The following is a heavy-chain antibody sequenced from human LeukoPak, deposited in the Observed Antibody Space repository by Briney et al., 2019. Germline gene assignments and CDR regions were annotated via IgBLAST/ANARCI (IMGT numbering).Heavy chain of an antibody. D-gene: IGHD1-26*01. Sequence: PSETLSLTCTVSGGSISSSSYYWGWIRQPPGKGLEWIGSIYYSGSTYYNPSLKSRVTISVDTSKNQFSLKLSSVTAAATAVYYCARRIVGARGEFDPWGQGTLVTVSS. J-gene: IGHJ5*02. CDR1: GGSISSSSYY. CDR2: IYYSGST. CDR3: ARRIVGARGEFDP. V-gene: IGHV4-39*01.